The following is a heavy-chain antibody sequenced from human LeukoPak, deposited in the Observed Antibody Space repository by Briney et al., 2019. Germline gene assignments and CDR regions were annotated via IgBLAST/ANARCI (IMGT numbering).Heavy chain of an antibody. V-gene: IGHV3-7*03. Sequence: GGSLSLSCAASEFTIGNYWMTWVRQAPGKGLEWVANIKQDGSEKYYVDSVKGRFTTSRDNAKNPLHLQMNSLRAEDTAVYYCARENYGVFDCWGPGTLVIVSS. J-gene: IGHJ4*02. CDR1: EFTIGNYW. D-gene: IGHD4/OR15-4a*01. CDR3: ARENYGVFDC. CDR2: IKQDGSEK.